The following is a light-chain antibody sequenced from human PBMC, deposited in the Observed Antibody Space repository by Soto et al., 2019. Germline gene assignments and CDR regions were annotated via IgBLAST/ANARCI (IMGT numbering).Light chain of an antibody. CDR1: QSVSSNY. CDR2: GAS. J-gene: IGKJ4*01. CDR3: QQFSSYPLT. Sequence: EIVLTQSPGTLSLSPGERATLSCRASQSVSSNYLAWYQQKPGQAPRLLIYGASSRAPGIPDRFSGSGSGTEFTLTISRLEPEDFAVYYCQQFSSYPLTFGGGTKVEIK. V-gene: IGKV3-20*01.